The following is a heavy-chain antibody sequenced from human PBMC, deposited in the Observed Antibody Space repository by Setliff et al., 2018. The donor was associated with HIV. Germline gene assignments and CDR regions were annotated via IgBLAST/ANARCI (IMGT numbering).Heavy chain of an antibody. CDR3: ARSRLTWEIDF. CDR2: IYTSGST. D-gene: IGHD1-26*01. CDR1: GGSISSYY. V-gene: IGHV4-4*07. Sequence: SETLSLTCTVSGGSISSYYWSWIRQPAGKGLEWIGRIYTSGSTNYNPSLKSRVTMSVDTSKNQFSLKLSSVTAADRGVYYCARSRLTWEIDFWGQGKLVTVSS. J-gene: IGHJ4*02.